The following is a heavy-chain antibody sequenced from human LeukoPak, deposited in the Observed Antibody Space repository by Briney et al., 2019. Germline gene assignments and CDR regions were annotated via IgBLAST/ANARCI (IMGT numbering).Heavy chain of an antibody. D-gene: IGHD6-13*01. J-gene: IGHJ5*02. CDR1: GFTFRSYA. V-gene: IGHV3-23*01. CDR3: AKDREPAAVGWFDP. CDR2: ITASGGST. Sequence: GGSLRLSCAASGFTFRSYAMTWVRQAPGKGLEWVSGITASGGSTYYAHSVKGRFTISRDNSKDTLYLQMNSLRVEDTAIYYCAKDREPAAVGWFDPWGQGTLVTVSS.